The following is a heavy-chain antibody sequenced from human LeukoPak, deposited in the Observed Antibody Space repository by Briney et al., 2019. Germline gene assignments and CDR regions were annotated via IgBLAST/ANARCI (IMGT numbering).Heavy chain of an antibody. Sequence: GSLRLSCAASGFTFSDYYMSWIRQAPGKGLDWVSYISSSGSTIYYADSVKGRFTISRDNAKNSLYLQMNSLRAEDTAVYYCARIDYTLYYFDYWGQGTLVTVSS. D-gene: IGHD4-11*01. J-gene: IGHJ4*02. CDR1: GFTFSDYY. V-gene: IGHV3-11*01. CDR2: ISSSGSTI. CDR3: ARIDYTLYYFDY.